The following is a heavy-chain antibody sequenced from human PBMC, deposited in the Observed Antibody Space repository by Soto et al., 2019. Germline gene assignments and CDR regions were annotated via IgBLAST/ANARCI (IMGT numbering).Heavy chain of an antibody. Sequence: QVQLVQSGAEVKKPGASVKVSCEASGYTFTSYYMHWVRQAPGQGLEWMGIINPSGGSTSYAQKFQGRVTMTRDTSTSTVYMELSSLRSEDTAVYYCSSGYDSYYFDYWGQGTLVTVSS. CDR1: GYTFTSYY. J-gene: IGHJ4*02. D-gene: IGHD5-12*01. CDR3: SSGYDSYYFDY. CDR2: INPSGGST. V-gene: IGHV1-46*01.